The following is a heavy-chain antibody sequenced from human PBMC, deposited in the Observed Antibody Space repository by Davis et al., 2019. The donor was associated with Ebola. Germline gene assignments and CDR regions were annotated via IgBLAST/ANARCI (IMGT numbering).Heavy chain of an antibody. CDR3: TRKYYLDAFDI. V-gene: IGHV4-59*01. CDR1: GDSISSFH. Sequence: PSETLSLTCTVSGDSISSFHWAWVRQAPGKELEWIGNIHHSGSNSYSPSLKGRVTMSVETSKSLFSLTLRSVTASDTAVYYCTRKYYLDAFDIWGPGTTVIVSS. D-gene: IGHD3-10*01. CDR2: IHHSGSN. J-gene: IGHJ3*02.